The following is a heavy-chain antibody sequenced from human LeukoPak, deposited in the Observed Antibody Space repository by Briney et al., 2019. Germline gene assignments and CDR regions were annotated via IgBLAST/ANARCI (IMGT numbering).Heavy chain of an antibody. CDR1: GFTFSSYA. V-gene: IGHV3-64*02. Sequence: GGSLRLSCAASGFTFSSYAMHWVRQAPGKGLQYVSAISSEGGSTYYADSVKGRFTISRDNSKNTVYLQMGSLRVEDMAVYYCARRYCSSTSCSPFDYWGQGTLVTVSS. CDR2: ISSEGGST. J-gene: IGHJ4*02. CDR3: ARRYCSSTSCSPFDY. D-gene: IGHD2-2*01.